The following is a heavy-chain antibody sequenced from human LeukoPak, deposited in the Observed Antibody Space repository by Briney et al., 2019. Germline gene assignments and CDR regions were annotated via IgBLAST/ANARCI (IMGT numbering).Heavy chain of an antibody. D-gene: IGHD1-1*01. CDR2: VYTGGSK. Sequence: GGSLRLSCAASGFTVSSKFMNWVRQAPGKGLEWVSIVYTGGSKYYADSVKGRFTISRDNAKQSLYLQMDTVTAEDTAVYYCVTSWNRQQRDYWGQGILVTVSS. V-gene: IGHV3-66*01. J-gene: IGHJ4*02. CDR1: GFTVSSKF. CDR3: VTSWNRQQRDY.